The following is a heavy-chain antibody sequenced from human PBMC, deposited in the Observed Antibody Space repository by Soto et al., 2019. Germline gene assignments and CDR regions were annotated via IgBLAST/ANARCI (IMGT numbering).Heavy chain of an antibody. V-gene: IGHV4-31*03. CDR1: GDSISRGGYY. J-gene: IGHJ5*02. Sequence: QVQLQESGPGLVKPSQTLSLSCTVSGDSISRGGYYWNWIRQHPRKGLEWIGYIYHSGSTNYNPSLKSRVTISVDTSKNQLSLELTNVTAADTAVYYCVRDGAGVYSLGWFGPWGQGILVTVSS. D-gene: IGHD6-13*01. CDR2: IYHSGST. CDR3: VRDGAGVYSLGWFGP.